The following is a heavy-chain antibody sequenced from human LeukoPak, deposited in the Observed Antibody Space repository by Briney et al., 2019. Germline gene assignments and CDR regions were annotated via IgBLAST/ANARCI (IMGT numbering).Heavy chain of an antibody. CDR3: ARDFSRERLFDY. Sequence: GGSLGLSCAASGFTFSTYEMNWVRQAPRKGRKWVSYISSSGSTIYYADSVKGRFTISRDNAKNSLYLELNSLRAEDTAVYYCARDFSRERLFDYWGQGTLVTVSS. J-gene: IGHJ4*02. CDR2: ISSSGSTI. V-gene: IGHV3-48*03. D-gene: IGHD3-3*02. CDR1: GFTFSTYE.